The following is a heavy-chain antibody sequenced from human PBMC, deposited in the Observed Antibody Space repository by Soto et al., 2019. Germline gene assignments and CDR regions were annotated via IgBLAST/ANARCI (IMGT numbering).Heavy chain of an antibody. J-gene: IGHJ4*02. V-gene: IGHV4-59*01. CDR2: IYYSGST. CDR1: GGTFSSYT. CDR3: ASQPDAKEITLDY. Sequence: SCKASGGTFSSYTISWIRQPPGKGLEWIGYIYYSGSTNYNPSLKSRVTISVDTSKNQFSLKLSSVTAADTAVYYCASQPDAKEITLDYWGQGTLVTVSS.